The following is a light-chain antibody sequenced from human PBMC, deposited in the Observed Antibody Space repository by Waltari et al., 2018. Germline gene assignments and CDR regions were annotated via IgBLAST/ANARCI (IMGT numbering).Light chain of an antibody. V-gene: IGLV3-21*03. CDR3: HVWDTKTDHVV. Sequence: SYVLTQPPSVSVAPGKTARIPCGGNDIGTRSVHWYQQKPGQAPVLVVLDDRDRPSGIPQRFSGSNSANTATLTISRVEAGDEADYYCHVWDTKTDHVVFGGGTKLTVL. J-gene: IGLJ2*01. CDR1: DIGTRS. CDR2: DDR.